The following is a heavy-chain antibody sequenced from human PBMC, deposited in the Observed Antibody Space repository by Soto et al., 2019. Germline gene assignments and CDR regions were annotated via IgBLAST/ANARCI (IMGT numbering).Heavy chain of an antibody. J-gene: IGHJ5*02. CDR1: GFSISDYD. V-gene: IGHV3-11*01. D-gene: IGHD1-7*01. Sequence: QVQVEESGGGLVKPGGSLRVSCAASGFSISDYDMSWIRQAPGKGLELLSYIPPSETTYYADCVKGRFPISRDNAKNAGYLQMNSLRAEDTAVYYCARKGGTFDPWGQGALVTVSS. CDR2: IPPSETT. CDR3: ARKGGTFDP.